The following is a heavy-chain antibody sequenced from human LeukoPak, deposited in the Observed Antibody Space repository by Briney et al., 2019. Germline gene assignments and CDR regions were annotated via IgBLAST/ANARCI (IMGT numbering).Heavy chain of an antibody. CDR1: GFTFSHFA. J-gene: IGHJ4*02. Sequence: GGSLRLSCAASGFTFSHFAMSGAAKPPGRGLEWASSISGSGGSTYYADSVKGRFTISRDNSKNTLFLQMNSLRVEDTAVYYCAKDSPTAMITFNFDYWGQGSLVTVSS. D-gene: IGHD3-16*01. CDR3: AKDSPTAMITFNFDY. V-gene: IGHV3-23*01. CDR2: ISGSGGST.